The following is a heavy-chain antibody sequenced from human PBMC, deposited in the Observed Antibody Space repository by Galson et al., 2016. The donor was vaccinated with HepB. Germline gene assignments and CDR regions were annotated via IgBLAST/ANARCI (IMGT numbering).Heavy chain of an antibody. CDR2: ISFDGSNK. Sequence: SLRLSCAASGFTFSNFGLHWVRQAPGKGLEWVAAISFDGSNKYYADSVKGRFTISSDNSKNTLYLQMNSLKAEDTAVYYCAAITDYWGQGTLVTVSS. J-gene: IGHJ4*02. V-gene: IGHV3-30*03. CDR1: GFTFSNFG. CDR3: AAITDY.